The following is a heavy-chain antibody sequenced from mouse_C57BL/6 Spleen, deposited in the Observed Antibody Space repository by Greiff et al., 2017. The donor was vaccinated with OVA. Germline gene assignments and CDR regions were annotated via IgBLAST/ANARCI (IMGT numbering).Heavy chain of an antibody. CDR2: IWSGGST. CDR1: GFSLTSYG. Sequence: QVQLKESGPGLVQPSQSLSITCTVSGFSLTSYGVHWVRQSPGKGLEWLGVIWSGGSTDYNAAFISRLSISKDNSKSQVFFKMNSLQADDTAIYYCAGYDYDEADGFAYWGQGTLVTVSA. J-gene: IGHJ3*01. V-gene: IGHV2-2*01. D-gene: IGHD2-4*01. CDR3: AGYDYDEADGFAY.